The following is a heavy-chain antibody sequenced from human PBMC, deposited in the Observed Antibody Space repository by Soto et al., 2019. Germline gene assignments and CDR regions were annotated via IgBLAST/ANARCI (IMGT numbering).Heavy chain of an antibody. V-gene: IGHV3-53*01. CDR3: ASPYGSGNPYYYYGMDV. Sequence: HPGGSLRLSCAASGFTVSSNYMSWVRQAPGKGLEWVSVIYSGGSTYYADSVKGRFTISRDNSKNTLYLQMNSLRAEDTAVYYCASPYGSGNPYYYYGMDVWGQGTTVTVSS. D-gene: IGHD3-10*01. CDR1: GFTVSSNY. CDR2: IYSGGST. J-gene: IGHJ6*02.